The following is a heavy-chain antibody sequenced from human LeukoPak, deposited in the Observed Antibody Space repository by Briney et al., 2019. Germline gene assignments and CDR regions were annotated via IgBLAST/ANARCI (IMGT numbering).Heavy chain of an antibody. Sequence: GGSLRLSCAASGFTFSNHGMHWVRQAPGKGLEWVAVIWSDGSNQYYADSVKGRFSISRDNSKNTLYLQMNSLRAEDTAVYYCARDRGNNPFDCWGQGTLVTVSS. V-gene: IGHV3-33*01. J-gene: IGHJ4*02. CDR3: ARDRGNNPFDC. CDR2: IWSDGSNQ. D-gene: IGHD1/OR15-1a*01. CDR1: GFTFSNHG.